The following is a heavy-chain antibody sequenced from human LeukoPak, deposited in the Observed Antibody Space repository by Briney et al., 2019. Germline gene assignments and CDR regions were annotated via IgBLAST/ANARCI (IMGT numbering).Heavy chain of an antibody. D-gene: IGHD3-22*01. CDR1: GYTFTGYY. V-gene: IGHV1-2*02. Sequence: ASVKVSCKASGYTFTGYYMHWVRQAPGQGLEWMGWINPNSGGTNYAQKFQGRVTMTRDTSISTAYMELSRLRSDDTAVYYCAAMYCYDSSGYYWGQGTLVTVSS. CDR3: AAMYCYDSSGYY. J-gene: IGHJ4*02. CDR2: INPNSGGT.